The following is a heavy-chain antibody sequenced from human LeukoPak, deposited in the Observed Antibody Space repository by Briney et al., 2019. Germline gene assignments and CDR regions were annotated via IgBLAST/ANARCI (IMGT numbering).Heavy chain of an antibody. Sequence: PGGSLRLSCAASGFTFSSYAMSWVRQAPGKGLEWVSAISGSGGSTYYADSVKGWFTISRDNSKNTLYLQMNSLRAEDTAVYYCAKDRVQRDFWSGYPYYFDYWGQGTLVTVSS. D-gene: IGHD3-3*01. CDR1: GFTFSSYA. J-gene: IGHJ4*02. V-gene: IGHV3-23*01. CDR3: AKDRVQRDFWSGYPYYFDY. CDR2: ISGSGGST.